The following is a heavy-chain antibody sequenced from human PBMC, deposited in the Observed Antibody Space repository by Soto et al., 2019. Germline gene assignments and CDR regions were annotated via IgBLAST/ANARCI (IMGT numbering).Heavy chain of an antibody. CDR1: GYIFTNYY. D-gene: IGHD2-21*02. Sequence: QVQLVQSGAEVKKPGASVKVSCKASGYIFTNYYIHWVRQAPGQGLEWMGTINAGGGYTTYAQKSLDSVSXTRXXSXPPAPMYLSSLRAEDADLYYCTSGGAIVVVTAPFDISGQGTLVTVTS. CDR2: INAGGGYT. J-gene: IGHJ5*02. CDR3: TSGGAIVVVTAPFDI. V-gene: IGHV1-46*03.